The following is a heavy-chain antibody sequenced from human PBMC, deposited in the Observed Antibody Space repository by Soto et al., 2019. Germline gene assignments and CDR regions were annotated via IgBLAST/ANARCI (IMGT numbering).Heavy chain of an antibody. CDR2: ISGSGGST. D-gene: IGHD3-3*01. Sequence: GGSLRLSCAASGFTFSSYAMSWVRQAPGKGLEWISAISGSGGSTYYADSVKGRFTISRDNSKNTLYLQMNSLRAEDTAVYYCAKLMSIFGVAIYYYGMDVWGQGTTVTVSS. V-gene: IGHV3-23*01. J-gene: IGHJ6*02. CDR1: GFTFSSYA. CDR3: AKLMSIFGVAIYYYGMDV.